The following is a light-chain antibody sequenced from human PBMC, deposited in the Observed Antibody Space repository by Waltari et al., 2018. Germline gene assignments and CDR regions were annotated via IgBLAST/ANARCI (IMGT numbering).Light chain of an antibody. V-gene: IGKV1-39*01. CDR1: QRISTS. J-gene: IGKJ2*01. CDR3: QQSYSTWYT. Sequence: DIQMTQSPSSLSASVGDRVTITCRASQRISTSLNWYQQIPGKAPNLLIYAASNLQSGVPSRFSGSGSGTDFTLTISSLQPEDCTTYYCQQSYSTWYTFGQGTKLEIK. CDR2: AAS.